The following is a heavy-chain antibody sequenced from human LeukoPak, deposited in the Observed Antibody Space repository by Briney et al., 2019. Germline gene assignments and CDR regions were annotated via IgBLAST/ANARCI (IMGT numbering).Heavy chain of an antibody. D-gene: IGHD3-10*01. Sequence: PGGSLRLSCAASGFTFSSYAMSWVRQTPGKGLDWVSAVSGSGTGTFYDNSVKGRFTISRDNSKNTLYLQMNDLRAEDTAIYYCAKRKFYGSGSVFVSHAFDFWGQGTMVTVSS. V-gene: IGHV3-23*01. J-gene: IGHJ3*01. CDR3: AKRKFYGSGSVFVSHAFDF. CDR2: VSGSGTGT. CDR1: GFTFSSYA.